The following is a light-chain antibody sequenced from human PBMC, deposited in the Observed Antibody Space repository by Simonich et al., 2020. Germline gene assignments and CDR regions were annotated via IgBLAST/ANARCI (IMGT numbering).Light chain of an antibody. CDR3: SSYTSSSTWV. J-gene: IGLJ3*02. CDR2: DVS. V-gene: IGLV2-14*01. Sequence: QSALTQPASVSGSPGQSITISSTGTSSDVGGYNYVSWYQQHPGKAPKPLIYDVSKRPSGVSNRFSGSKSGNTASLTISGLQAEDEADYYCSSYTSSSTWVFGGGTKLTVL. CDR1: SSDVGGYNY.